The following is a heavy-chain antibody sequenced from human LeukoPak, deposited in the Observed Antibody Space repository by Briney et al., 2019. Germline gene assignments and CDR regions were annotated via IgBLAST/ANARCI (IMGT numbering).Heavy chain of an antibody. D-gene: IGHD3-10*01. CDR2: ISGSGGST. CDR1: GFTFSSYS. V-gene: IGHV3-23*01. CDR3: AKDYDYYGSGSYYNGDAFDI. J-gene: IGHJ3*02. Sequence: GGSLRLSCAASGFTFSSYSMNWVRQAPGKGLEWVSAISGSGGSTYYADSVKGRLTISRDNSKNTLYLQMNSLRAEDTAVYYCAKDYDYYGSGSYYNGDAFDIWGQGTMVTVSS.